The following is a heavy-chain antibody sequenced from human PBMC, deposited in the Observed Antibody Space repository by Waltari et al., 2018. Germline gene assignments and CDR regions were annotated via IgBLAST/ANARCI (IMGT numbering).Heavy chain of an antibody. V-gene: IGHV3-30*02. Sequence: QVQLVESGGGVVQPGGSLRLSCAASGFTFSSYGMHWVRQAPGTGLEWVAFIRYDGSNKYYADSVKGRFTISRDNSKNTLYLQMNSPRAEDTAVYYCAKDGYGSGRYYYYYYYMDVWGKGTTVTVSS. CDR2: IRYDGSNK. D-gene: IGHD3-10*01. J-gene: IGHJ6*03. CDR1: GFTFSSYG. CDR3: AKDGYGSGRYYYYYYYMDV.